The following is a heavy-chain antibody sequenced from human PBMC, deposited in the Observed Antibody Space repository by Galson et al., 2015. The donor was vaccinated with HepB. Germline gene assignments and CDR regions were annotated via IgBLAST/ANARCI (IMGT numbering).Heavy chain of an antibody. CDR3: ARLGNEDYHYYGMDV. CDR2: IYPGASEI. CDR1: GYSFTSHW. Sequence: QSGAEVKKPGESLKISCTGSGYSFTSHWIGWVRQMPGKGLECIGIIYPGASEIRYRPSFQGQVTISADKSISPAYLHWTSLKASDTAMYYCARLGNEDYHYYGMDVWGQGTTVTVSS. V-gene: IGHV5-51*01. D-gene: IGHD4/OR15-4a*01. J-gene: IGHJ6*02.